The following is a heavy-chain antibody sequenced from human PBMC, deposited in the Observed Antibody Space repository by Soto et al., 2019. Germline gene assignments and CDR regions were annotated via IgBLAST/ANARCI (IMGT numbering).Heavy chain of an antibody. D-gene: IGHD3-10*01. J-gene: IGHJ6*02. V-gene: IGHV3-21*06. Sequence: PGGSLRLSCAASGFTFSRYGMNWLRQAPGKGLEWVASISSTTSYVYYADSVKGRFSTSRDNAKNILYLEMYALRTEDTAVYYCARDRQYGSGFIDVWGQGTTVTVSS. CDR2: ISSTTSYV. CDR1: GFTFSRYG. CDR3: ARDRQYGSGFIDV.